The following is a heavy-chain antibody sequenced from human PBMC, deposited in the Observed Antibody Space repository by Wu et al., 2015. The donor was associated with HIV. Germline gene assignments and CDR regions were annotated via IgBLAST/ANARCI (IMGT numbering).Heavy chain of an antibody. Sequence: QVHLLQSGTEVKKPGASVKVSCKASGYTFSDYYLHWIRQAPGRGLEWMGWINPKDGATDFARKFQGRVTMTRDTSFSTAYMNLISLTSDDTAVYYCARGNYDFWAAHFADNWFDPWGQGTLVTVSS. J-gene: IGHJ5*02. CDR3: ARGNYDFWAAHFADNWFDP. CDR2: INPKDGAT. D-gene: IGHD3-3*01. CDR1: GYTFSDYY. V-gene: IGHV1-2*02.